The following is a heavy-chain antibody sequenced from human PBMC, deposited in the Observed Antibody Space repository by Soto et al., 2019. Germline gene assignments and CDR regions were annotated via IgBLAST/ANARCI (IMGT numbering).Heavy chain of an antibody. CDR2: INHSGST. J-gene: IGHJ3*02. CDR1: GGSFSGYY. CDR3: ARRTIKLLWFGELLSGDAFDI. D-gene: IGHD3-10*01. V-gene: IGHV4-34*01. Sequence: KPSETLSLTCAVYGGSFSGYYWSWIRQPPGKGLEWIGEINHSGSTNYNPSLKSRVTISVDTSKNQFSLKLSSVTAADTAVYYCARRTIKLLWFGELLSGDAFDIWGQGTMVTVSS.